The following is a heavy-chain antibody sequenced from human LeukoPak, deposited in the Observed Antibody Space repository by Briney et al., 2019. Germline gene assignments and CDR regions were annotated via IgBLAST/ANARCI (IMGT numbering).Heavy chain of an antibody. CDR1: GFTFDDYA. D-gene: IGHD3-9*01. CDR2: ISWNSGSI. CDR3: AKDRGYLVGPFDY. V-gene: IGHV3-9*01. Sequence: PGRSLRLSCAASGFTFDDYAMHWVRQAPGKGLEWVSGISWNSGSIGYADSVKGRFTISRDNAKNSLYLQMNSLRAEDTALYYCAKDRGYLVGPFDYWGQGTLVTVSS. J-gene: IGHJ4*02.